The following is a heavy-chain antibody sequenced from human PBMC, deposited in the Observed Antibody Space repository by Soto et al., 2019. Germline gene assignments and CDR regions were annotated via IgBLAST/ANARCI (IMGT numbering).Heavy chain of an antibody. D-gene: IGHD5-12*01. V-gene: IGHV4-31*03. J-gene: IGHJ4*02. CDR2: IHYTGST. CDR1: GGSTRNGGYY. CDR3: ASTVSTNEVDY. Sequence: SETLSLPCTVSGGSTRNGGYYWSWIRQQPGKGLEWIGYIHYTGSTYYNPSLKSRLSISVDTSKNQFSLRLTSAIAADTAIYYCASTVSTNEVDYWGQGTRVT.